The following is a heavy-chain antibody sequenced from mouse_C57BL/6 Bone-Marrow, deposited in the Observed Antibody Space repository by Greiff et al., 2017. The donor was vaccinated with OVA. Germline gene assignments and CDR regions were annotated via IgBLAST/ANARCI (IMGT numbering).Heavy chain of an antibody. CDR1: GFSLTSYG. Sequence: QVQLKQSGPGLVQPSQSLSITCTVSGFSLTSYGVHWVRQSPGKGLEWLGVIWSGGSTDYNAAFISRLSISKDNSKSQVFFKMNSLQADDTAIYYCARIYYYGRGYFDVWGTGTTVTVSS. CDR3: ARIYYYGRGYFDV. V-gene: IGHV2-2*01. CDR2: IWSGGST. D-gene: IGHD1-1*01. J-gene: IGHJ1*03.